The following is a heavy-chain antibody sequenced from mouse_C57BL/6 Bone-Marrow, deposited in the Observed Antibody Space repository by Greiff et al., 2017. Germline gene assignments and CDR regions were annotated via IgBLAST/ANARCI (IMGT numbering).Heavy chain of an antibody. CDR3: ARSVVGAMDY. J-gene: IGHJ4*01. D-gene: IGHD1-1*01. CDR1: GYTFTSYW. CDR2: IDPSDSYT. V-gene: IGHV1-69*01. Sequence: QVQLQQPGAELVMPGASVKLSCKASGYTFTSYWMHWVKQRPGQGLEWIGEIDPSDSYTNYNQKFKGKSTLNVDKSSSTAYMQLSSLTSEDSAVYYCARSVVGAMDYWGQGTSVTVSS.